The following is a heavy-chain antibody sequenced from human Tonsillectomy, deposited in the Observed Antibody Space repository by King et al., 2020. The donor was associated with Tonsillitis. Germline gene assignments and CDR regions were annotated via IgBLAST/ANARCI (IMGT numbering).Heavy chain of an antibody. Sequence: LQLQESGPGVVKPSETLSLTCTVSGGSISSSDQFWAWIRQPPGKGLEWIGDMYNSGTTFYNPSLKSRITISGCTSENRFSRKLSSVTAADTALYFCARYVSGTFDYWGQGALVTVSS. V-gene: IGHV4-39*01. CDR2: MYNSGTT. CDR1: GGSISSSDQF. D-gene: IGHD1-26*01. J-gene: IGHJ4*02. CDR3: ARYVSGTFDY.